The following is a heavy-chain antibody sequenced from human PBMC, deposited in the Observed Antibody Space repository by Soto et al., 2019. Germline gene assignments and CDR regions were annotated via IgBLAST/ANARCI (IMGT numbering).Heavy chain of an antibody. D-gene: IGHD3-10*01. CDR2: IWYDGSNK. V-gene: IGHV3-33*01. Sequence: GGSLRLSCAASGFTFSSYSMHRVRQAPGKGLEWVAVIWYDGSNKYYADSVKGRFTISRDNSKNTLYLQMNSLRAEDTAVYYCARDFHYYYGSGSYYSPSPFDYWDQGTLVSVSS. J-gene: IGHJ4*02. CDR1: GFTFSSYS. CDR3: ARDFHYYYGSGSYYSPSPFDY.